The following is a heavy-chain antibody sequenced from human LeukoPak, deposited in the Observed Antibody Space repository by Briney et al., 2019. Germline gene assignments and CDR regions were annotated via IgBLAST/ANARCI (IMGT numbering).Heavy chain of an antibody. V-gene: IGHV3-48*01. D-gene: IGHD6-13*01. CDR3: AKDLAAAGLDAFDI. CDR1: GFTFSTYS. Sequence: GGSLRLSCAASGFTFSTYSLNWVRQAPGKGLEWLSYISSPSDIIYYADSVKGRFTISRDNSKNTLYPQMNSLRAEDTAVYYCAKDLAAAGLDAFDIWGQGTMVTVSS. CDR2: ISSPSDII. J-gene: IGHJ3*02.